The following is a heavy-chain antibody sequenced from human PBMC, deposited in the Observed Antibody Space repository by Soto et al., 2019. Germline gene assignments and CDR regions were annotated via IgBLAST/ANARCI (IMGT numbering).Heavy chain of an antibody. CDR3: ASSGPIAVADAIDY. Sequence: QVQLVQSGAEVKKPGASVKVSCKASGYTFTSYAMHWVRQAPGQRLEWMGWINAGNGNTKYSQKFQGRVTITRDTSASTAYMELSSMRSEDTAVYYCASSGPIAVADAIDYWGQGTLVTVSS. V-gene: IGHV1-3*01. D-gene: IGHD6-19*01. CDR1: GYTFTSYA. J-gene: IGHJ4*02. CDR2: INAGNGNT.